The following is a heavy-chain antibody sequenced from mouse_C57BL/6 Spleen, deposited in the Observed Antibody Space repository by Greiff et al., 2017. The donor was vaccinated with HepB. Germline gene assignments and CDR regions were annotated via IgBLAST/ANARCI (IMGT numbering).Heavy chain of an antibody. CDR1: GYTFTSYT. J-gene: IGHJ4*01. Sequence: VQLQESGAELARPGASVKMSCKASGYTFTSYTMHWVKQRPGQGLEWIGYINPSSGYTKYNQKFKDKVTFTADKSSSTAYMQLSSLTSEASAVYYRAKLTGTDYYAIDYWGQGTSVTVSS. V-gene: IGHV1-4*01. CDR3: AKLTGTDYYAIDY. D-gene: IGHD4-1*01. CDR2: INPSSGYT.